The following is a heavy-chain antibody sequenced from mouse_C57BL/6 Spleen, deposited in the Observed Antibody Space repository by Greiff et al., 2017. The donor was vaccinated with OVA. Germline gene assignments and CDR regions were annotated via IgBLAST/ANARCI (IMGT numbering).Heavy chain of an antibody. J-gene: IGHJ2*01. CDR2: INYDGSST. Sequence: EVQVVESEGGLVQPGSSMKLSCTASGFTFSDYYMAWVRQVPEKGLEWVANINYDGSSTYYLDSLKSRFIISRDNAKNILYLQMSSLKSEDTATYYCARDRFFDYWGQGTTLTVSS. V-gene: IGHV5-16*01. CDR1: GFTFSDYY. CDR3: ARDRFFDY.